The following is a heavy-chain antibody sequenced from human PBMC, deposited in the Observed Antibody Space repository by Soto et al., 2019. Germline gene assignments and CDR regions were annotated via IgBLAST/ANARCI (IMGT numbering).Heavy chain of an antibody. CDR3: ARESQRHYDFWSGYYRDLQGGMDV. CDR1: GFTFSSYG. CDR2: IWYDGSNK. V-gene: IGHV3-33*01. D-gene: IGHD3-3*01. Sequence: GGSLRLSCAASGFTFSSYGMHWVRQAPGKGLEWVAVIWYDGSNKYYADSVKGRFTISRDNSKNTLYLQMNSLRAEDTAVYYCARESQRHYDFWSGYYRDLQGGMDVWGQGTTVTVSS. J-gene: IGHJ6*02.